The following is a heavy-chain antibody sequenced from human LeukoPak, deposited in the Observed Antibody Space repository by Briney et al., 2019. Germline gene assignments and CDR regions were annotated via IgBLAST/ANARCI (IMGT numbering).Heavy chain of an antibody. CDR3: VRVGAGTFRYYDY. CDR1: GFTVSSNY. CDR2: IYSGGST. J-gene: IGHJ4*02. Sequence: GGSLRLSCAASGFTVSSNYMSWVRQAPGKGLEWVSVIYSGGSTYYADSVKGRFTISRDNSKNTLYLQMGSLRAEDMAVYYCVRVGAGTFRYYDYWGQGTLVTVSS. V-gene: IGHV3-53*05. D-gene: IGHD3-10*01.